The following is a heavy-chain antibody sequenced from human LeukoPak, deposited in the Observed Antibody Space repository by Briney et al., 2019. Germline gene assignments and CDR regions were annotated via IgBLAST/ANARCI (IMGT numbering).Heavy chain of an antibody. CDR2: IFSGGNT. J-gene: IGHJ3*02. CDR1: GFTVSNKY. V-gene: IGHV3-66*01. CDR3: ARGVGGDLYYDFWSGYQGAFDI. D-gene: IGHD3-3*01. Sequence: GGSLRLSCAASGFTVSNKYMNWVRQAPGKGLEWVSVIFSGGNTYYADSVKGRFAISRDNSKNTLYLQMNSLRAEDTAVYYCARGVGGDLYYDFWSGYQGAFDIWGQGTMVTVSS.